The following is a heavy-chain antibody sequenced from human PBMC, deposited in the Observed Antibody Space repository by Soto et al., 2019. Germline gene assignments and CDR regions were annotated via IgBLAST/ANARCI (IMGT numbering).Heavy chain of an antibody. CDR2: INAGNGNT. J-gene: IGHJ4*02. CDR3: ARAAAVPADFDY. CDR1: GYTFTGYA. D-gene: IGHD6-19*01. V-gene: IGHV1-3*05. Sequence: QVQLVQSGAEEKKPGASVKVSCKASGYTFTGYAMHWVRQAPGQRLEWMGWINAGNGNTKYSQKFQGRVTITRDTSASTAYMELCSLRSYDTAVYYCARAAAVPADFDYWGQGTLVTVSS.